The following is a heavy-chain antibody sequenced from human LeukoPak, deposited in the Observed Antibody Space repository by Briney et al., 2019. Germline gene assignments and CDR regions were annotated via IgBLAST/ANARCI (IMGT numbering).Heavy chain of an antibody. CDR2: ISYDGSNK. CDR1: GFTFSSYA. CDR3: ARPHRIAAAGTSGIALAYFDY. V-gene: IGHV3-30*01. J-gene: IGHJ4*02. D-gene: IGHD6-13*01. Sequence: GGYLRLSCAASGFTFSSYAMHWVRQAPGKGLEWVAVISYDGSNKYYADSVKGRFTISRDNSKNTLYQQMNSLRAEDTAVYYCARPHRIAAAGTSGIALAYFDYWGQGTLVTVSS.